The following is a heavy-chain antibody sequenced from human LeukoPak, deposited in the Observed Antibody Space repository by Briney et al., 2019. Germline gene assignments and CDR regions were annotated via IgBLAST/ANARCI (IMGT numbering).Heavy chain of an antibody. CDR3: ARSPRWGDPAMLNYYMDV. CDR2: INPSGGST. J-gene: IGHJ6*03. D-gene: IGHD5-18*01. CDR1: GYTFTSYY. V-gene: IGHV1-46*01. Sequence: ASVKVSCKAPGYTFTSYYMHWVRQAPGQGLEWMGIINPSGGSTSYAQKFQGRVTMTRDMSTSTVYMELSSLRSEDTAVYYCARSPRWGDPAMLNYYMDVWGKGTTVTVSS.